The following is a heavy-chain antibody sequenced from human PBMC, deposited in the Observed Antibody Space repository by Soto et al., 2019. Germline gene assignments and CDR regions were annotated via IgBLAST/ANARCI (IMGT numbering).Heavy chain of an antibody. CDR1: GFTFSSYG. J-gene: IGHJ4*02. V-gene: IGHV3-30*18. D-gene: IGHD3-22*01. CDR2: ISYDGSNK. CDR3: AKDRLGDSSGYYPNLFDY. Sequence: GGSLRLSCAASGFTFSSYGMHWVRQAPGKGLEWVAVISYDGSNKYYADSVKGRFTISRDNSKNTLYLQMNSLRAEDTAVYYCAKDRLGDSSGYYPNLFDYRGQGTLVTVSS.